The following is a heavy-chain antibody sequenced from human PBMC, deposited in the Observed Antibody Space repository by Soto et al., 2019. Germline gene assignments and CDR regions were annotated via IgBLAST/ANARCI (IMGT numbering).Heavy chain of an antibody. D-gene: IGHD3-22*01. CDR3: ASNYYDSSGYPRYYYYYYGMDV. Sequence: QVQLVQSGAEVRKPGSSVRVSCKASGGSFNRHTISWVRQAPGQGLEWMGGIIPIFGTANHAQKFQGRVTITADKSTSTAYMELSSLRSEDTAVYYCASNYYDSSGYPRYYYYYYGMDVWGQGTTVTVSS. J-gene: IGHJ6*02. V-gene: IGHV1-69*06. CDR1: GGSFNRHT. CDR2: IIPIFGTA.